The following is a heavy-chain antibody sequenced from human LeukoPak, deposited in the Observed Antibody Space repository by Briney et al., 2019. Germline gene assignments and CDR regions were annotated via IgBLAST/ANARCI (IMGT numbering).Heavy chain of an antibody. Sequence: PGGSLRLSCAASGFTVSSNYMSWVRQAPGKGLEWVSVIYSGGSTYYADSVKGRFTISRDNSKNTLYLQMNSLRAEDTAVYYCASPFPYGDYALDYWGQGTLVTVSS. D-gene: IGHD4-17*01. J-gene: IGHJ4*02. CDR3: ASPFPYGDYALDY. CDR2: IYSGGST. CDR1: GFTVSSNY. V-gene: IGHV3-53*01.